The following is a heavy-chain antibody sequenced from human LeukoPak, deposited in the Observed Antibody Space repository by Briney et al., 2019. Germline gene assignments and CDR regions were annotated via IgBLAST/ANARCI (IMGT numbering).Heavy chain of an antibody. J-gene: IGHJ3*02. V-gene: IGHV4-39*01. CDR1: GGSLSSSSYY. CDR3: ATLYGSSAGTFDI. D-gene: IGHD6-6*01. CDR2: IYYSGST. Sequence: SETLSLTCIVSGGSLSSSSYYWGWIRQPPGKGLEWIGTIYYSGSTYYNPSLRSRVTISVDSSKNQFSLKLSSVTAADTAVFYCATLYGSSAGTFDIWGQGTAVTVSS.